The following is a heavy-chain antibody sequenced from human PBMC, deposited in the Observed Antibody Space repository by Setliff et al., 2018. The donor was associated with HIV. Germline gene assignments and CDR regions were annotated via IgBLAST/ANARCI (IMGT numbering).Heavy chain of an antibody. CDR1: GFTFSFYC. Sequence: GESLKISCVASGFTFSFYCMDWFRQAPGKGLEWISSISYGSTYIYQSDSVRGRFTISRDDAKQSLYLQMNSLGAEDTAVYYCARSGGIGNYHWDVWGKGTTVTVSS. CDR2: ISYGSTYI. J-gene: IGHJ6*03. D-gene: IGHD3-16*01. CDR3: ARSGGIGNYHWDV. V-gene: IGHV3-21*01.